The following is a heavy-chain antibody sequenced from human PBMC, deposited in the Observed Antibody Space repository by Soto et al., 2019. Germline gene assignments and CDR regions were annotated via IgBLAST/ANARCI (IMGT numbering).Heavy chain of an antibody. CDR3: ARAGLVPPFDY. Sequence: ASVKVSCKASGYTFTSYYMHWVRQAPGQGLEWMGWISAYNGNTNYAQKLQGRVTMTTDTSTSTAYMELRSLRSDDTAVYYCARAGLVPPFDYWGQGTLVTVSS. CDR2: ISAYNGNT. CDR1: GYTFTSYY. D-gene: IGHD3-22*01. V-gene: IGHV1-18*04. J-gene: IGHJ4*02.